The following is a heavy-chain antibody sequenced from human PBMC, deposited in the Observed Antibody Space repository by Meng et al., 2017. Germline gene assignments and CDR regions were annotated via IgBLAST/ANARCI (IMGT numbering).Heavy chain of an antibody. CDR1: GYTFTGYY. CDR2: INPNSGGT. D-gene: IGHD3-22*01. CDR3: ASRWYYYDSSGYSEHDAFDT. Sequence: ASVKVSCKASGYTFTGYYMHWVRQAPGQGLEWMGRINPNSGGTNYAQKFQGRVTMTRDTSISTAYMELSRLRSDDTAVYYCASRWYYYDSSGYSEHDAFDTWGQGTMVTVSS. J-gene: IGHJ3*02. V-gene: IGHV1-2*06.